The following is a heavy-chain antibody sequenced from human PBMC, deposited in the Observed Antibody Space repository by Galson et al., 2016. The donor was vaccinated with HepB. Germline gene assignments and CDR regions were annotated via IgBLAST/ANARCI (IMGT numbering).Heavy chain of an antibody. CDR2: IRHDGSEK. V-gene: IGHV3-7*03. D-gene: IGHD6-13*01. Sequence: SLRLSCAASGFTFSSYWMSWVRQAPGRGLEWVANIRHDGSEKYYVDSVKGRFTISRDSAKNSLFLQMSSLRAEDTAVYYCARSRLAAAFDPWGQGTLVTVSS. CDR3: ARSRLAAAFDP. J-gene: IGHJ5*02. CDR1: GFTFSSYW.